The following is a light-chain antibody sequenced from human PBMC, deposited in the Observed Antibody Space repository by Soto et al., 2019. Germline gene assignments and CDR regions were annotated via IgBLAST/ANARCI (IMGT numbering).Light chain of an antibody. CDR1: QSVSSN. CDR3: QQHNQVPLT. V-gene: IGKV3-15*01. J-gene: IGKJ1*01. Sequence: EIVMTQSPATLSVSPGERATLPCRASQSVSSNLAWYQQKPGQAPRLLIYGASTRVTGIPARFSGSGSGTESTLTISSLQSEDFVFYSCQQHNQVPLTFGHGSKV. CDR2: GAS.